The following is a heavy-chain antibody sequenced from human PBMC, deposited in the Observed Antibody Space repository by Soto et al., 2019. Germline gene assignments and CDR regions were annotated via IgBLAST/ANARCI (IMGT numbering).Heavy chain of an antibody. J-gene: IGHJ2*01. CDR2: ISSSGSTI. Sequence: SLRLSCAASGFTFSDYYMSWIRQAPGKGLEWVSYISSSGSTIYYADSVKGRFTISRDNAKNSLYLQMNSLRAEDTAVYYCARAAYDFWSGYYPNWYFDLWGRGTLVTVSS. CDR3: ARAAYDFWSGYYPNWYFDL. CDR1: GFTFSDYY. D-gene: IGHD3-3*01. V-gene: IGHV3-11*01.